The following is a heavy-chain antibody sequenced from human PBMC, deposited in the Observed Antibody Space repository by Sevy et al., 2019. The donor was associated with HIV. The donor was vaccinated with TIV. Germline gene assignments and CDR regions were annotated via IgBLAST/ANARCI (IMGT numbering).Heavy chain of an antibody. D-gene: IGHD5-12*01. CDR3: ARDSGYRINWYPDY. CDR2: MSYDGSYK. J-gene: IGHJ4*02. CDR1: GFTFSSHG. V-gene: IGHV3-30*03. Sequence: GGSLRLSCAASGFTFSSHGMHWVRQAPGKGLEWVAVMSYDGSYKSYGDSVKGRFTISRDDSKNTLYLQMNSLRPEDTAMYYCARDSGYRINWYPDYWGQGTLVTVSS.